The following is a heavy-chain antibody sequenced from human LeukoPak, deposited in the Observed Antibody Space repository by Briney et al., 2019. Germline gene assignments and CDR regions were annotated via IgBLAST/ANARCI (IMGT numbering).Heavy chain of an antibody. Sequence: SETLSLTCTVSGGSISSYYWTWIRQPPGKGLEWIGYIYFSGSTNYNPSLKNRVTFSVDTSKNQFSLNLSSVTAADTAVYYCARDSGTTGEVKFDPWGQGTLVTVSS. CDR2: IYFSGST. CDR3: ARDSGTTGEVKFDP. D-gene: IGHD3-10*01. CDR1: GGSISSYY. J-gene: IGHJ5*02. V-gene: IGHV4-59*01.